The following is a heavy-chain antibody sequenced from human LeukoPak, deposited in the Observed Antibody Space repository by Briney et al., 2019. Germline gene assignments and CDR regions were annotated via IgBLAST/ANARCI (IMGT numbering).Heavy chain of an antibody. V-gene: IGHV4-4*07. Sequence: SETLSLTCTVSGGSISSYYWSWIRQPAGKGLEWIGRIYTSGSTNYNPSRKSRVTMSVDTSKNQFSLKLTSVTAADTAVYYCASGVWHSSSWYGTNYWGQGTLVTVSS. D-gene: IGHD6-13*01. CDR3: ASGVWHSSSWYGTNY. CDR1: GGSISSYY. CDR2: IYTSGST. J-gene: IGHJ4*02.